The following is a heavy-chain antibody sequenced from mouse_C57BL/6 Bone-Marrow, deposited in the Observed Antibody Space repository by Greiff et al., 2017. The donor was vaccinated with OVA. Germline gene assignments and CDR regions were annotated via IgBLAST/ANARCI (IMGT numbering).Heavy chain of an antibody. CDR1: GYTFTDYY. D-gene: IGHD4-1*01. J-gene: IGHJ3*01. Sequence: VQLQQSGPELVKPGASVKISCKASGYTFTDYYMNWVKQSHGKSLEWIGDINPNNGGTSYNQKFKGKATLTVDKSSSTAYMELRSLTSEDSAVYYCARDWDPFAYWGQGTLVTVSA. V-gene: IGHV1-26*01. CDR2: INPNNGGT. CDR3: ARDWDPFAY.